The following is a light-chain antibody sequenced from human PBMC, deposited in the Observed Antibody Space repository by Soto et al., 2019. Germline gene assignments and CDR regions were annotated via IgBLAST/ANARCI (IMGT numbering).Light chain of an antibody. V-gene: IGKV1-5*03. CDR2: KTS. Sequence: DIDMTQSPSTLSAYVGDRVTITCRASQSISLWVAWYQQKPGRAPNLLIYKTSSLETGVPSRFSGSGSGTEFTLTISSLQPDDFATYYCQHYKDYSWTFGQGTKVEVK. CDR1: QSISLW. CDR3: QHYKDYSWT. J-gene: IGKJ1*01.